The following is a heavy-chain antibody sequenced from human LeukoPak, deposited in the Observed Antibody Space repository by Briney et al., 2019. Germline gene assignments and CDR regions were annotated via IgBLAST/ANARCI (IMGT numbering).Heavy chain of an antibody. CDR2: IIPILGIA. Sequence: SVKVSCKASGGTFSSYAISWVRQAPGQGLEWMGRIIPILGIANYAQKFQGRVTITADKSTSTAYMELSSLRSEDTAVYYCAREVTISNNWFDPWGQGTLVTVSS. CDR3: AREVTISNNWFDP. D-gene: IGHD3-3*01. CDR1: GGTFSSYA. J-gene: IGHJ5*02. V-gene: IGHV1-69*04.